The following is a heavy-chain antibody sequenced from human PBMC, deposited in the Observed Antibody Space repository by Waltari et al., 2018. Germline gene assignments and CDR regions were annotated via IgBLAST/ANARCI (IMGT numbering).Heavy chain of an antibody. CDR1: GGSISSYY. CDR3: ARHGDTAMVTGRFDP. J-gene: IGHJ5*02. V-gene: IGHV4-59*08. Sequence: QVQLQESGPGLVKPSETLSLTCTVSGGSISSYYWSWIRQPPGKGLEWIGYIYYSGSTNYNPSLKSRVTISVDTSKNQFSLKLSSVTAADTAVYYCARHGDTAMVTGRFDPWGQGTLVTVSS. CDR2: IYYSGST. D-gene: IGHD5-18*01.